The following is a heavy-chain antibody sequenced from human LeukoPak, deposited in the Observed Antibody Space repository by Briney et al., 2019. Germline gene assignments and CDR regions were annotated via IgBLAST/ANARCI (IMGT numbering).Heavy chain of an antibody. V-gene: IGHV4-34*01. CDR3: ARLEYYYGSGSYWYYFDY. CDR1: GGSFSGYY. Sequence: SETLSLTCAVYGGSFSGYYWNWIRQPPGKGLEWIGEINHSGSTNYNPSLKSRVTISVDTSKNQFSLKLSSVTAADTAVYYCARLEYYYGSGSYWYYFDYWGQGTLVTVSS. J-gene: IGHJ4*02. CDR2: INHSGST. D-gene: IGHD3-10*01.